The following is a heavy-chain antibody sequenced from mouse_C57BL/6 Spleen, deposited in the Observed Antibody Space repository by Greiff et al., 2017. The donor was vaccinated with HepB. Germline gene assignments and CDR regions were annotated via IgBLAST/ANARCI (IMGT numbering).Heavy chain of an antibody. CDR1: GYTFTDYY. J-gene: IGHJ1*03. Sequence: VQLQQSGPVLVKPGASVKMSCKASGYTFTDYYMNWVKQSHGKSLEWIGVINPYNGGTSYNQKFKGKATLTVDKSSSTAYMELNSLTSEDSAVYYCARDYYGSSYGYFDVRGTGTTVTVSS. D-gene: IGHD1-1*01. V-gene: IGHV1-19*01. CDR2: INPYNGGT. CDR3: ARDYYGSSYGYFDV.